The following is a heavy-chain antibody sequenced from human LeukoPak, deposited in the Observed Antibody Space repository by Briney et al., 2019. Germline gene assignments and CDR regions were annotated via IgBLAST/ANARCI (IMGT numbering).Heavy chain of an antibody. CDR1: GFNFSTYW. D-gene: IGHD3-22*01. CDR3: TRSGYRHPYHFDS. Sequence: GGSLRLSCTASGFNFSTYWMTWVRQAPGKGLEWVSVLYTGGGTDHADSVKGRFTISRDNSKNTLSLQMNSLRAEDTAIYYCTRSGYRHPYHFDSWGQGTLVTVSS. CDR2: LYTGGGT. J-gene: IGHJ4*02. V-gene: IGHV3-53*01.